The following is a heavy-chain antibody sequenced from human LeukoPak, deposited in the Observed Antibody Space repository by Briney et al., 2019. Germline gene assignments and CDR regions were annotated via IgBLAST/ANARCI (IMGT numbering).Heavy chain of an antibody. CDR1: GFTFSTFA. Sequence: PGGSLRLSCAASGFTFSTFAMHWVRLSPGKGLEWVSSITSSGPYMLYADSVKHRFTISRDNTKNLLYLEMNSLRAEDTAMYFCVRDVGAVRGEVYFDYWGQGTLVTVSS. D-gene: IGHD3-10*01. J-gene: IGHJ4*02. CDR3: VRDVGAVRGEVYFDY. CDR2: ITSSGPYM. V-gene: IGHV3-21*06.